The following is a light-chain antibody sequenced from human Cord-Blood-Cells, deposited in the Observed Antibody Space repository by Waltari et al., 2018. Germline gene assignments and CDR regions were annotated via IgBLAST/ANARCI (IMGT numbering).Light chain of an antibody. Sequence: QSALTQPASVSGSPGQSFTISCTGTSSDVGRYNLVSWYQQHPGKAPKLMIYEGSKRPAGVSNRFSCSKSGNTAALTISGLQAEDEADYYCCSYAGSSTNWVFGGGTKLTVL. CDR3: CSYAGSSTNWV. V-gene: IGLV2-23*01. CDR1: SSDVGRYNL. J-gene: IGLJ3*02. CDR2: EGS.